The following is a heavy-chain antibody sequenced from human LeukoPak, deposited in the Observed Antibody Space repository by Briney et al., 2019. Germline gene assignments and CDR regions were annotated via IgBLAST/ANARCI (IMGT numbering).Heavy chain of an antibody. Sequence: SVKVSCTASGGSFSSYAFSWVRQAPGQGLEWMGVIITIFGVANYAQKFQGRVTITANKPTSTAYMELSSLRSEDTAVYYCASAAQQLVHIFDYWGQGTLVTVSS. D-gene: IGHD6-13*01. V-gene: IGHV1-69*17. CDR3: ASAAQQLVHIFDY. CDR1: GGSFSSYA. J-gene: IGHJ4*02. CDR2: IITIFGVA.